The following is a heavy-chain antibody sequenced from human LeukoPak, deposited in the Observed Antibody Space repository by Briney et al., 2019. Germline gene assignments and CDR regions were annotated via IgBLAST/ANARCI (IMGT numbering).Heavy chain of an antibody. J-gene: IGHJ3*01. Sequence: PGGSLRLSCAASGFTFSSHSMNWVRQAPGKGLEWDSYISSSSTIYYADSVKGRFTISRDNAKNSLYLQINSLRAEDTAVNYCARSSYSSSSSVWGQGTMVTVSS. CDR2: ISSSSTI. CDR3: ARSSYSSSSSV. D-gene: IGHD6-6*01. V-gene: IGHV3-48*04. CDR1: GFTFSSHS.